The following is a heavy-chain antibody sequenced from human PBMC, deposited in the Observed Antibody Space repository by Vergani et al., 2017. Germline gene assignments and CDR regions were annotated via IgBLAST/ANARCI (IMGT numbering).Heavy chain of an antibody. J-gene: IGHJ4*02. CDR1: GYTFTSHW. V-gene: IGHV5-51*01. CDR2: IYGGDSDT. D-gene: IGHD1-1*01. Sequence: EVQLVQSGAEVKKPGESLKISCKGSGYTFTSHWIAWVRQMPGKGLEWMGIIYGGDSDTIYSPSFQGQVTISADKSISTAYLQWSSLQASDTAIYYCARHIGTTGPDSWGQGTLVTVSS. CDR3: ARHIGTTGPDS.